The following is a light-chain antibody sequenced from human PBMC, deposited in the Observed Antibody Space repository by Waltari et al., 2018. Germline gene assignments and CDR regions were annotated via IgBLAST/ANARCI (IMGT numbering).Light chain of an antibody. CDR3: QHYHSWPLT. CDR2: GAA. J-gene: IGKJ4*01. CDR1: QNINNN. Sequence: EVVMTQSPATLSVSPGERATLSCRASQNINNNLAWYHQIPGQAPRLLIYGAAPRATGIPARFSGSGSGTEFTLTISNLQSEDFAVYYCQHYHSWPLTFGGGTKVEIK. V-gene: IGKV3-15*01.